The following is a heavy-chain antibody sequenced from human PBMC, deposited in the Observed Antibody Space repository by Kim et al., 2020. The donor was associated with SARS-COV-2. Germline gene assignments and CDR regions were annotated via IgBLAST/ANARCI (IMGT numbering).Heavy chain of an antibody. CDR1: GFTFSDSN. CDR2: IRTKTKNYAT. V-gene: IGHV3-73*01. J-gene: IGHJ5*02. CDR3: LNRVA. D-gene: IGHD2-15*01. Sequence: GGSLRLSCAASGFTFSDSNIHWVRQASGKGLEWVGRIRTKTKNYATTYAASLQGRFTISRDDSKNTAYLQMNSLKTDDTAVYYCLNRVAWGQGTLVTVSS.